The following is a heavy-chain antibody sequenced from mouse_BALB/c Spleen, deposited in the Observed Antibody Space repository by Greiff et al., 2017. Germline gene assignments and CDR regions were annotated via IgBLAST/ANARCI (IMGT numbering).Heavy chain of an antibody. CDR2: IDPANGNT. Sequence: VHVKQSGAELVKPGASVKLSCTASGFNIKDTYMHWVKQRPEQGLEWIGRIDPANGNTKYDPKFQGKATITADTSSNTAYLQLSSLTSEDTAVYYCAREVRPLYWGQGTTLTVSS. J-gene: IGHJ2*01. V-gene: IGHV14-3*02. D-gene: IGHD2-14*01. CDR1: GFNIKDTY. CDR3: AREVRPLY.